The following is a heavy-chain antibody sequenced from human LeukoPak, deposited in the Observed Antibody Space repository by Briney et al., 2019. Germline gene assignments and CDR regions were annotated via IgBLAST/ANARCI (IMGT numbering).Heavy chain of an antibody. D-gene: IGHD3-9*01. J-gene: IGHJ4*02. CDR3: AKDGQGLTYYFDY. V-gene: IGHV3-30*18. Sequence: GGSLGLFCAASGFTFSSYGMHWVRQAPGEGLEWVAVISNDGSNKYYADSVKGRFTISRDNSKNTLYLQMNSLRAEDTAVYYCAKDGQGLTYYFDYWGQGTLVTVSS. CDR2: ISNDGSNK. CDR1: GFTFSSYG.